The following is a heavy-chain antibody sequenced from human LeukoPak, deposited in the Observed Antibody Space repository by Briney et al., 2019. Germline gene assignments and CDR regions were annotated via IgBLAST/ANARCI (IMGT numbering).Heavy chain of an antibody. CDR1: GFTVSSNY. D-gene: IGHD3-3*01. CDR3: ARGQYDFWSGYPDAFDI. Sequence: GGSLRLSCAASGFTVSSNYMSWVRQAPGKGLEWVSVIYSGGSTYYADSVKGRFTISRDNSKNTLYLQMNSLRAEDTAVYYCARGQYDFWSGYPDAFDIWGQGTMVTVSS. V-gene: IGHV3-53*01. J-gene: IGHJ3*02. CDR2: IYSGGST.